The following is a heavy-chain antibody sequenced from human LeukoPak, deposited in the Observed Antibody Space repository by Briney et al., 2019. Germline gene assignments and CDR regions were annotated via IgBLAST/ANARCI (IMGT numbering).Heavy chain of an antibody. J-gene: IGHJ4*02. CDR2: ISYDGSNK. Sequence: GGSLRLSCAASGFTFSSYAMSWVRQAPGKGLEWVALISYDGSNKNYADSVKGRFTISRDNSKNTLYLQMNSLRAEDAAVYYCARGGLSEVDYWGQGTLVTVSS. CDR1: GFTFSSYA. CDR3: ARGGLSEVDY. V-gene: IGHV3-30*03. D-gene: IGHD2/OR15-2a*01.